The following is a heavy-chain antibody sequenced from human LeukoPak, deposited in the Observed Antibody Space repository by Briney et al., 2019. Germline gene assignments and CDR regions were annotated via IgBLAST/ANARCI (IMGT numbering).Heavy chain of an antibody. J-gene: IGHJ3*02. Sequence: GGSLRLSCAASGFTFSSYAMSWVRQAPGKGLEGVSAISGSGGSTYYADSVKGRFTISRDNSKNTLYLQMNSLRAEDTAVYYCAKGNYYDSSGYSDAFDIWGQGTMVTVSS. CDR1: GFTFSSYA. CDR2: ISGSGGST. CDR3: AKGNYYDSSGYSDAFDI. D-gene: IGHD3-22*01. V-gene: IGHV3-23*01.